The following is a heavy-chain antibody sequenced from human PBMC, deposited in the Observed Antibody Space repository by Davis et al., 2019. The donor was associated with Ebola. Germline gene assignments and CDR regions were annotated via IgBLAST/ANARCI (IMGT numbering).Heavy chain of an antibody. CDR2: IIPIFGTA. J-gene: IGHJ4*02. Sequence: SVKVSCKASGGTFSSYAISWVRQAPGQGLEWMGGIIPIFGTANYAQKFQGRVTITADESTSTAYMELSSLRSEDTAVYYCARGGTGGNLREELDYWGQGTLVTVSS. CDR3: ARGGTGGNLREELDY. CDR1: GGTFSSYA. V-gene: IGHV1-69*13. D-gene: IGHD4-23*01.